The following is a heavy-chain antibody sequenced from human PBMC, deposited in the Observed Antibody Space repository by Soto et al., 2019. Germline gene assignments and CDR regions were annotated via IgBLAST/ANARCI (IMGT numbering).Heavy chain of an antibody. CDR2: IYSGGST. CDR3: ARETPDDYGDYVFDY. D-gene: IGHD4-17*01. J-gene: IGHJ4*02. CDR1: GFTVSSNY. Sequence: EVQLVESGGGLVQPGGSLRLSCAASGFTVSSNYMSWVRQAPGKGLEWVSVIYSGGSTYYADSVKGRFTISRDNSKNTLYLQMNSLRAEDTAVYYCARETPDDYGDYVFDYWGQGTLVTVSS. V-gene: IGHV3-66*01.